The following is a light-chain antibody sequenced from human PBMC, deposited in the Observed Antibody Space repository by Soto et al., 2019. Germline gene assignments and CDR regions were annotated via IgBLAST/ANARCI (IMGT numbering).Light chain of an antibody. Sequence: QSALTQPRSVSGSPGQSVTISCTGTSSDVGGYNYVSWYQQHPGKAPKLMIYDVSKRPSGVPDRFSGSKSGSTASLTISGLQAEDEDDYYCRSYVRSYTPYYVFGTGTKVT. CDR2: DVS. CDR1: SSDVGGYNY. V-gene: IGLV2-11*01. J-gene: IGLJ1*01. CDR3: RSYVRSYTPYYV.